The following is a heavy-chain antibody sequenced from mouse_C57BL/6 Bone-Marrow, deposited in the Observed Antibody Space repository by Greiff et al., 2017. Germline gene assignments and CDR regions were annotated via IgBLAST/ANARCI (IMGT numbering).Heavy chain of an antibody. V-gene: IGHV1-74*01. Sequence: QVQLQQPGAELVKPGASVKVSCKASGYTFTSYWMHWVKQRPGQGLEWIGRLHPSDSDTNYNQKFKGKATLTVDKSSSTAYMQLSSLTSEDSAVDYCAIEGTIRVCAMDYWGQGTSVTVSS. CDR1: GYTFTSYW. J-gene: IGHJ4*01. D-gene: IGHD2-12*01. CDR3: AIEGTIRVCAMDY. CDR2: LHPSDSDT.